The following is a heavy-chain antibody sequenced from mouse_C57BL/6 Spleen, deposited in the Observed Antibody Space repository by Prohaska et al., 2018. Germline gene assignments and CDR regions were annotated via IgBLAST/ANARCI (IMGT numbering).Heavy chain of an antibody. D-gene: IGHD1-1*01. CDR2: INPNNGGT. V-gene: IGHV1-18*01. CDR3: ARWGYYGSSDYYAMDY. J-gene: IGHJ4*01. Sequence: HGKSLEWIGDINPNNGGTIYNQKFKGKATLTVDKSSSTAYMELRSLTSEDTAVYYCARWGYYGSSDYYAMDYWGQGTSVTVSS.